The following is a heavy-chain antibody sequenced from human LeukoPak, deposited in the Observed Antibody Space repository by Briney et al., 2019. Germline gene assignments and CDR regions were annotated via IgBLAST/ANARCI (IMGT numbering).Heavy chain of an antibody. CDR1: GYTFTSYG. J-gene: IGHJ4*02. CDR3: ARDIPYCSGGSCPAY. CDR2: ISAYNGNT. D-gene: IGHD2-15*01. Sequence: ASVKVSCKASGYTFTSYGISWVRQAPGQGLEWMGWISAYNGNTNYAQKLQGRATMTTDTSTSTAYMELMSLRSDDTAVYYCARDIPYCSGGSCPAYWGQGTLVTVSS. V-gene: IGHV1-18*01.